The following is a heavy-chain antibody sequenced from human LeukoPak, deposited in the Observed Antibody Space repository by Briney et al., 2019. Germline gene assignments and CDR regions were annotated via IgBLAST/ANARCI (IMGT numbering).Heavy chain of an antibody. J-gene: IGHJ4*02. V-gene: IGHV4-39*07. CDR2: IYYSGST. CDR1: GGSISSSSYY. Sequence: SETLSLTCTVSGGSISSSSYYWGWIRQPPGKGLEWIGSIYYSGSTYYNPSLKSRVTISVDTSKNQFSLKLSSVTAADTAVYYCARGGGQLWSPYFDYWGQGTLVTVSS. CDR3: ARGGGQLWSPYFDY. D-gene: IGHD5-18*01.